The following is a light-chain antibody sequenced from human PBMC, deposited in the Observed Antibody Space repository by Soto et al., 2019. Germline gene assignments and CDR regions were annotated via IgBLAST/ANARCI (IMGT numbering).Light chain of an antibody. CDR1: QDITSD. CDR2: DAY. J-gene: IGKJ1*01. V-gene: IGKV1-13*02. CDR3: QQFNAYPRT. Sequence: AIQLTQSPSSLSASLGDTVIITCRASQDITSDLAWYQQRPEKAPVLLIYDAYRLESGVPPRFSGGGSGTEFSLTISSLQPEDFATYFCQQFNAYPRTFGQGTKVDIK.